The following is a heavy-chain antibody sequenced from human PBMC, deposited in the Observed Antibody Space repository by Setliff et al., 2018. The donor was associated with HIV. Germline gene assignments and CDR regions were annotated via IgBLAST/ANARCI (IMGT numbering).Heavy chain of an antibody. Sequence: ASVKVSCKASGYRFSSYGITWVRHAPGQGLEWMGWINVHNGDTKFAQRFQDRPTMTTDTSTTTAYMDLRSLRSDDTAVYYCARGLPADGYAFDLWGQGTMVTVSS. CDR1: GYRFSSYG. CDR2: INVHNGDT. V-gene: IGHV1-18*01. J-gene: IGHJ3*01. D-gene: IGHD6-13*01. CDR3: ARGLPADGYAFDL.